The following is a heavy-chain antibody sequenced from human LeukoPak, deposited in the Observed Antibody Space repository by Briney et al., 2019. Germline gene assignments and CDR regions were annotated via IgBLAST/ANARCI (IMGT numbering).Heavy chain of an antibody. CDR3: ARGGSSGYNYNAFDI. CDR1: GFTFRNYE. D-gene: IGHD3-22*01. J-gene: IGHJ3*02. CDR2: ISSSATTI. V-gene: IGHV3-48*03. Sequence: GGSLRLSCAAPGFTFRNYEMNWVRQAPGKGLEWVSFISSSATTIYYADSVRGRFTISRDNAKSSLYLQMNSLRAEDTAIYYCARGGSSGYNYNAFDIWGQGTMVTVSS.